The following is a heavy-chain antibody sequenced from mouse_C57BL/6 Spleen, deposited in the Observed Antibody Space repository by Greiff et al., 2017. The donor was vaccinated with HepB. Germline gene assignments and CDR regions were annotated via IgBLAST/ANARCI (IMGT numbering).Heavy chain of an antibody. Sequence: EVQLVESGGGLVKPGGSLKLSCAASGFTFSDYGMHWVRQAPEKGLEWVAYISSGSSTIYYADTVKGRFTISRDNAKNNLFLQMTSLRSEDTAMYYCARPGYYGSYAMDYWGQGTSVTVSS. CDR3: ARPGYYGSYAMDY. V-gene: IGHV5-17*01. CDR2: ISSGSSTI. D-gene: IGHD1-1*01. CDR1: GFTFSDYG. J-gene: IGHJ4*01.